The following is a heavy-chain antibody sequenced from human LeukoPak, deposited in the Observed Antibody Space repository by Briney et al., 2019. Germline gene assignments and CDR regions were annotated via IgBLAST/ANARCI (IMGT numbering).Heavy chain of an antibody. CDR2: IYHSGST. D-gene: IGHD2-2*01. V-gene: IGHV4-38-2*02. J-gene: IGHJ4*02. Sequence: KPSETLSLTCTVSGYSISSGYYWGWIRQPPGKGLEWIGSIYHSGSTYYNPSLKSRVTISVDTSKNQFSLKLGSVTAADTAVYYCARGVVPAATPSRYPYFDYWGQGTLVTVSS. CDR3: ARGVVPAATPSRYPYFDY. CDR1: GYSISSGYY.